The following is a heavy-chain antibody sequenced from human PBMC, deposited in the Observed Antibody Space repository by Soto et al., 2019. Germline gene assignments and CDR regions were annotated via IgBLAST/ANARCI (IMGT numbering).Heavy chain of an antibody. CDR3: ARASYYDYVWGRPSLVYNWFDP. V-gene: IGHV1-69*13. CDR2: IIPIFGTA. D-gene: IGHD3-16*01. Sequence: ASVKVSCKASGGTFSSYAISWVRQAPGQGLEWMGGIIPIFGTANYAQKFQGRVTITADESTSTAYMELSSLRSEDTAVYYCARASYYDYVWGRPSLVYNWFDPWGQGTLVTVSS. CDR1: GGTFSSYA. J-gene: IGHJ5*02.